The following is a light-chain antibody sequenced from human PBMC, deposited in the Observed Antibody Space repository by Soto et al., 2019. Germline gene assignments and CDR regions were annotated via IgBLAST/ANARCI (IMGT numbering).Light chain of an antibody. CDR1: SSNIGAGYD. J-gene: IGLJ2*01. V-gene: IGLV1-40*01. CDR3: QSYDSSLSGFVV. Sequence: QSVLTQPPSVSGAPGQRVTISCTGSSSNIGAGYDVHWYQHLPGTAPHLLIYGTSNRPSGVPDRFSGSKSGTSASLAITGLQAEDEADYYCQSYDSSLSGFVVFGGGTKLTVL. CDR2: GTS.